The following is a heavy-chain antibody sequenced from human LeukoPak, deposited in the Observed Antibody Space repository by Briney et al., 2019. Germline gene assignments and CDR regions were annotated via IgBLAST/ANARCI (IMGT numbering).Heavy chain of an antibody. D-gene: IGHD6-13*01. CDR1: GFTFSSYA. CDR3: ARRLDSSSWYGYFQH. J-gene: IGHJ1*01. CDR2: ISGSGGST. V-gene: IGHV3-23*01. Sequence: GSLRLSCAASGFTFSSYAMSWVRQAPGKGLEWVSAISGSGGSTYYADSVKGRFTISRDNSKNTLYLQMNSLRAEDTAVYYCARRLDSSSWYGYFQHWGQGTLVTVSS.